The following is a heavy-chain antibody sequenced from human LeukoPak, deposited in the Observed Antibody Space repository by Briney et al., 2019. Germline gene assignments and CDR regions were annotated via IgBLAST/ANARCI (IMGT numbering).Heavy chain of an antibody. CDR2: IDQSGGRN. J-gene: IGHJ4*02. D-gene: IGHD1-26*01. CDR1: GFTFSRFW. Sequence: GGSLRLSCAASGFTFSRFWMNWVRQAPGRGLEWVANIDQSGGRNNYVDSVKGQFTISRDNAKNSLYLQMSSLRAEDTAVYYCARDRGGIFDYWGQGTLVTVSS. V-gene: IGHV3-7*01. CDR3: ARDRGGIFDY.